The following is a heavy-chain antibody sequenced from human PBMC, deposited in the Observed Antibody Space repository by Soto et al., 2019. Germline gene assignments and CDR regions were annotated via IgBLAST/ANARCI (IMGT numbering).Heavy chain of an antibody. CDR1: GDSISSYY. CDR2: IYYSGST. J-gene: IGHJ5*02. CDR3: ARVWTTVTNWFDP. D-gene: IGHD4-17*01. Sequence: TSETLSLTCTVSGDSISSYYWSWIRQPPGKGLEWIGYIYYSGSTNYNPSLKSRVTISVDTSKNQFSLKLSSVTAADTAVYYCARVWTTVTNWFDPWGQGTLVTVSS. V-gene: IGHV4-59*12.